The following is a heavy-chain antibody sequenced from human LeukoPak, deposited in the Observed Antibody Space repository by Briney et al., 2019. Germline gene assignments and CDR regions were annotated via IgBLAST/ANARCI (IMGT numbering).Heavy chain of an antibody. J-gene: IGHJ4*02. CDR3: ALDQIYGYYSDY. Sequence: PSETLSLTCTVSGGSISSSSYYWGWIRQPPGKGLEWIGSIYYSGSTYYNPSLKSRVTISVDTSKNQFSLKLSSVTAADTAVYYCALDQIYGYYSDYWGQGTLVTVSS. V-gene: IGHV4-39*07. CDR2: IYYSGST. CDR1: GGSISSSSYY. D-gene: IGHD3-10*01.